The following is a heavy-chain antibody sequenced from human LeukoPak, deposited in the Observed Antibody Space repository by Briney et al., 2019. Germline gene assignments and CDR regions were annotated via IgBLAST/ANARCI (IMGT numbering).Heavy chain of an antibody. V-gene: IGHV3-23*01. CDR1: GFTFSNYA. CDR2: ISASGGTT. D-gene: IGHD3-9*01. J-gene: IGHJ5*02. Sequence: TGGSLRLSCAASGFTFSNYAVSWVRQAPGKGLEWVSAISASGGTTYYADSVKGRFTISRDNSKNTLYLQMNSLRAEDTAVYYCAKKGDYGILTGQKDWFDPWGQGTLVTVSS. CDR3: AKKGDYGILTGQKDWFDP.